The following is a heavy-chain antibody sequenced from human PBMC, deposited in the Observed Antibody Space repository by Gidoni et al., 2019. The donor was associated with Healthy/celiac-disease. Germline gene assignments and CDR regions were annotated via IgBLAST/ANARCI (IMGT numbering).Heavy chain of an antibody. V-gene: IGHV3-21*01. Sequence: SVKGRFTISRDNAKNSLYLQMNRLRAEDTAVYYCARGRDGYNYGYYYYMDVWGKGTTVTVSS. D-gene: IGHD5-12*01. CDR3: ARGRDGYNYGYYYYMDV. J-gene: IGHJ6*03.